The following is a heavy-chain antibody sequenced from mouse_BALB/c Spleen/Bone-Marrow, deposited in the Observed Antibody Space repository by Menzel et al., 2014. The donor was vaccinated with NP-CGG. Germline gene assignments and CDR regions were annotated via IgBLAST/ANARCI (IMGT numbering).Heavy chain of an antibody. CDR2: TLPGSGGT. J-gene: IGHJ4*01. CDR3: ARSMDY. CDR1: GYTFSSYW. Sequence: LVESGAELMKPGASVKISCKATGYTFSSYWIEWVKQRPGHGLEWIGETLPGSGGTNYNEKFKGKATFTADTSSNTAYMQLNSLTSEDSAVYYCARSMDYWGQGTSVTVSS. V-gene: IGHV1-9*01.